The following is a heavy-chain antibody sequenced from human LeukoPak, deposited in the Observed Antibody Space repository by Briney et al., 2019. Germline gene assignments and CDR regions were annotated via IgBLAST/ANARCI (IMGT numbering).Heavy chain of an antibody. CDR2: INPSGGST. D-gene: IGHD6-13*01. CDR3: ARETRGVPGAIAAVKGFDY. Sequence: ASVKVSCKASGFTFTTYYMHWVRQAPGQGLEWMGIINPSGGSTSYTQKFQGRVTMTRDMSTSTVSMELSSLRSEDTAVYYCARETRGVPGAIAAVKGFDYWAREPWSPSPQ. V-gene: IGHV1-46*01. CDR1: GFTFTTYY. J-gene: IGHJ4*02.